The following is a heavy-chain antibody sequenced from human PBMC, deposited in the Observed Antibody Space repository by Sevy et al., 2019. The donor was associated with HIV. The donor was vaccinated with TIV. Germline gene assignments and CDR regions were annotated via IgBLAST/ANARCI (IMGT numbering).Heavy chain of an antibody. Sequence: ASVKVSCKASGYTFTGYYMHWVRQAPGQGLEWMGWINPNSGGTNYAQKFQGRVTMTRDTSISTAYMERSRLRSDDTAVYYCASGYSYGPYYFDSWGQGTLVTVSS. CDR1: GYTFTGYY. CDR2: INPNSGGT. J-gene: IGHJ4*02. D-gene: IGHD5-18*01. V-gene: IGHV1-2*02. CDR3: ASGYSYGPYYFDS.